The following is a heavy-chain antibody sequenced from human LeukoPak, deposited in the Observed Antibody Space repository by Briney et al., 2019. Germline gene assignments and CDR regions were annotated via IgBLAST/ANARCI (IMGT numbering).Heavy chain of an antibody. CDR2: IYSSGNT. CDR3: ARDSRVRGVIWLDY. J-gene: IGHJ4*02. Sequence: SETLSLTCTVSGDSINSYYWAWIRQPAGRGLEWVGRIYSSGNTNYNPSLKSRVTMSVDTSKNQFSLKLSSVTAADTAVYCCARDSRVRGVIWLDYWDQGTLVTVSS. D-gene: IGHD3-10*01. CDR1: GDSINSYY. V-gene: IGHV4-4*07.